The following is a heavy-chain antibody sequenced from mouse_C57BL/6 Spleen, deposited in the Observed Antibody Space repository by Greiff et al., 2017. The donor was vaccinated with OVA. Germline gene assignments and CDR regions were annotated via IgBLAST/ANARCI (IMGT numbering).Heavy chain of an antibody. D-gene: IGHD1-1*01. CDR2: IDPSDSYT. V-gene: IGHV1-69*01. CDR3: ARRSYGSSYFDY. CDR1: GYTFTSYW. Sequence: QVQLQQPGAELVMPGASVKLSCKASGYTFTSYWMHWVKQRPGQGLEWIGEIDPSDSYTNYNQKFKGKSTLTVDKSSSTAYMQLSRLTSEDSAVYYCARRSYGSSYFDYWGQGTTLTVSS. J-gene: IGHJ2*01.